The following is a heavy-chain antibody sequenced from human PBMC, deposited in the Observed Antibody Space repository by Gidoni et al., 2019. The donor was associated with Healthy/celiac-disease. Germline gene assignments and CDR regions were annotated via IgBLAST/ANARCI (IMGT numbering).Heavy chain of an antibody. CDR1: GYTFTSYD. D-gene: IGHD6-13*01. J-gene: IGHJ3*02. CDR3: ARVFAAADAFDI. CDR2: MNPNSGNT. Sequence: QVQLVQSGAEVKKPGASLKVSFKASGYTFTSYDINWVRQAPGHGLEWMGWMNPNSGNTGYAQKCQGRVTMTRNTSISTAYMERSSLRSEDTAVYYCARVFAAADAFDIGGQGTMVTVSS. V-gene: IGHV1-8*01.